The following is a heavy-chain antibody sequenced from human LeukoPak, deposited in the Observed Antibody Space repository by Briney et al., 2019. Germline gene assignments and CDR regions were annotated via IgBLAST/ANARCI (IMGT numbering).Heavy chain of an antibody. V-gene: IGHV6-1*01. CDR1: GDSVSSNSAA. CDR3: ARDRYYYDSSGYYPTPLDY. D-gene: IGHD3-22*01. Sequence: SQTLSLTCAISGDSVSSNSAAWNWIRQSPSRGLEWLGRTYYRSKWYNDYAVSVKSRITINPDTSKNQFSLQLNSVTPEDTAVYYCARDRYYYDSSGYYPTPLDYWGQGTLVTVSS. CDR2: TYYRSKWYN. J-gene: IGHJ4*02.